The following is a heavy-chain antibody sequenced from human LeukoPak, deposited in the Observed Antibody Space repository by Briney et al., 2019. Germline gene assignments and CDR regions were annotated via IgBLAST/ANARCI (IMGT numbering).Heavy chain of an antibody. J-gene: IGHJ3*02. CDR1: GFTFSSYG. D-gene: IGHD2/OR15-2a*01. CDR3: AKDVILGDI. CDR2: IRFDGGNK. Sequence: GGSLRLSCAASGFTFSSYGMHWVRQAPGKGLEWVAFIRFDGGNKYYADSVKGRFTISRDSSKNTLSLQMNSLRAEDSAVYYCAKDVILGDIWGQGTMVTVSS. V-gene: IGHV3-30*02.